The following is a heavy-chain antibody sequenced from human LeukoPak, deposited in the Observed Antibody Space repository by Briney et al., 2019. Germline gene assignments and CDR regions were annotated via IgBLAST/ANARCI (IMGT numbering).Heavy chain of an antibody. CDR1: GYSFTSYW. V-gene: IGHV5-51*01. CDR3: ARQGYTAGIAAAGSQDYYYYYMDV. J-gene: IGHJ6*03. Sequence: GESLKISCKGSGYSFTSYWIGWVRQMPGKGLEWMGIIYPGDSDTRYSPSFQGQVTISADKSISTAYLQWSSLKASDTAMYYCARQGYTAGIAAAGSQDYYYYYMDVWGKGTTVTVSS. D-gene: IGHD6-13*01. CDR2: IYPGDSDT.